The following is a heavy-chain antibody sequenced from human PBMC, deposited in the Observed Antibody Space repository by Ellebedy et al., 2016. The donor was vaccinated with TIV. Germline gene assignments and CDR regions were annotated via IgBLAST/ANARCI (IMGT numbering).Heavy chain of an antibody. J-gene: IGHJ6*02. CDR1: GFTFSSYA. CDR3: ARDVFSAGMDV. Sequence: GESLKISCAASGFTFSSYAMHWVRQAPGKGLEWVAVISYDGSNKYYADSVKGRFTISRDNSKNTLYLQMNSLRAEDTAVYYCARDVFSAGMDVWGQGTTVTVSS. CDR2: ISYDGSNK. D-gene: IGHD5/OR15-5a*01. V-gene: IGHV3-30-3*01.